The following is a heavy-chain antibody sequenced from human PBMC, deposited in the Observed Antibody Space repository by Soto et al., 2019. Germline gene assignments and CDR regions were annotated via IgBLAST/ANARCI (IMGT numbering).Heavy chain of an antibody. V-gene: IGHV3-33*01. CDR1: GFTFSSYG. J-gene: IGHJ6*02. Sequence: GGSLRLSCAASGFTFSSYGMHWVRQAPGKGLEWVAVIWYDGSNKYYADSVKGRFTISRDNSKNTLYLQMNSLRAEDTAVYYFARDGTTLRYFDWLLYYGMDVWGQGTTVTVSS. CDR2: IWYDGSNK. D-gene: IGHD3-9*01. CDR3: ARDGTTLRYFDWLLYYGMDV.